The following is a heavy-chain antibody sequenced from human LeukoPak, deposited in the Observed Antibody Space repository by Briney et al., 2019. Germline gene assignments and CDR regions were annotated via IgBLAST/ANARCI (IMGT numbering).Heavy chain of an antibody. V-gene: IGHV3-7*03. CDR2: IKQDETEK. CDR3: ARDQYDTWSRRGNFDS. J-gene: IGHJ4*02. Sequence: PGGSLRLSCTASGFTFSNFWMGWVRQAPGKGLEWVANIKQDETEKFYLGSVKGRFTISRDNAKNSLYLQMNSLRVEDTAVFYCARDQYDTWSRRGNFDSWGQGTLVIVSS. CDR1: GFTFSNFW. D-gene: IGHD3-3*01.